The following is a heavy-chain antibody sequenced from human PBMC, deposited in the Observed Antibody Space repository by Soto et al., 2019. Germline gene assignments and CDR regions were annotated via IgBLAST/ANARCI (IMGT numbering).Heavy chain of an antibody. CDR3: ARDEGTGLLSLGPDYGMDV. Sequence: SETLSLTCTVSGGSISSSSYYGGWIRQPPGKGLEWIGSIYYSGSTYYNPSLKSRVTISVDTSKNQFSLQLNSVTPEDTAVYYCARDEGTGLLSLGPDYGMDVWGQGTTVTVSS. CDR1: GGSISSSSYY. CDR2: IYYSGST. V-gene: IGHV4-39*02. D-gene: IGHD1-1*01. J-gene: IGHJ6*02.